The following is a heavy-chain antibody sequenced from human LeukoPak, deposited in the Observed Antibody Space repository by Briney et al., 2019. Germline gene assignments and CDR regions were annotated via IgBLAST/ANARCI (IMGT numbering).Heavy chain of an antibody. Sequence: PGRTLRLSCAASGFTFSSYAMHWVRQAPGKGLEWVALIPYDGSNKYYADSVKGRFTISRDNAKNSLYLQMNSLRAEDTAVYYCARDPGYCSGGSCQYYYYYYMDVWGKGTTVTVSS. V-gene: IGHV3-30*04. CDR1: GFTFSSYA. CDR2: IPYDGSNK. CDR3: ARDPGYCSGGSCQYYYYYYMDV. J-gene: IGHJ6*03. D-gene: IGHD2-15*01.